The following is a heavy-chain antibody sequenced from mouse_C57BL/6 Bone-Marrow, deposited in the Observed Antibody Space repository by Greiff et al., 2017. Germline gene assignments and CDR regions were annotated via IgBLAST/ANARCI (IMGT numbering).Heavy chain of an antibody. J-gene: IGHJ2*01. Sequence: VQLQQPGAELVKPGASVMMSCKASGYTFTSYWITWVNQRPGQGLAWIGDIYPGSGSTNYNEKFKSKATLTVDTSSSTASMQLSSQTSENSAVYYCARWGLICYDDYWGHGTTLTVSS. V-gene: IGHV1-55*01. CDR3: ARWGLICYDDY. CDR1: GYTFTSYW. CDR2: IYPGSGST. D-gene: IGHD2-4*01.